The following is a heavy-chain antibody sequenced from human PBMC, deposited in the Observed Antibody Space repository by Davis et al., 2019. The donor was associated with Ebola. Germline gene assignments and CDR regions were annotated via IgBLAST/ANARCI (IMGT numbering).Heavy chain of an antibody. J-gene: IGHJ4*02. V-gene: IGHV3-11*01. CDR2: ISDTGRTI. CDR1: GFRFSDYY. Sequence: PGGSLRLSCAASGFRFSDYYMTWIRQAPGKGLECISYISDTGRTIYYADSVKGRFTISRDNAKASLYLQMNSLKTGDTAFYYCARDLGRVTVGNWGQGTLVTVSS. D-gene: IGHD4-17*01. CDR3: ARDLGRVTVGN.